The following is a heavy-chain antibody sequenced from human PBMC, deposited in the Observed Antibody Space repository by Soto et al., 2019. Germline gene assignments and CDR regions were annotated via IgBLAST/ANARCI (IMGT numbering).Heavy chain of an antibody. CDR2: VYWDDDK. Sequence: QITLKESGPPLVKPTQTLTLTCTFSGFSLSSSGVGVAWIRQPPGKALEWLGLVYWDDDKRYSPSLKSRLTLPKDTSKNQVVRRMTNLDPVDTATYYCAHSGVGTQLYWYYYMDVWGIGTTVTVSS. CDR3: AHSGVGTQLYWYYYMDV. V-gene: IGHV2-5*02. CDR1: GFSLSSSGVG. D-gene: IGHD1-1*01. J-gene: IGHJ6*03.